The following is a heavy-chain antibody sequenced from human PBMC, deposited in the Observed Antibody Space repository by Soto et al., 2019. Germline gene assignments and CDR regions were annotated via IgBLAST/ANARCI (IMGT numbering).Heavy chain of an antibody. CDR1: GGSFSGYY. V-gene: IGHV4-34*01. J-gene: IGHJ4*02. Sequence: QVQLQQWGAGLLKPSETLSLTCAVYGGSFSGYYWSWIRQPPGKGLEWIGEINHSGSTNYNPSLKTRVTISVDTSKNQFSLKLSSVIVADTAVYYCARGEYYFDYWGQGTLVTVSS. CDR2: INHSGST. CDR3: ARGEYYFDY.